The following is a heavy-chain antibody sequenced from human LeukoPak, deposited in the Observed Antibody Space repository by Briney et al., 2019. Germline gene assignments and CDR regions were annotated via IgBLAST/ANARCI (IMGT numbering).Heavy chain of an antibody. Sequence: SETLSLTCAVYGGSFSGYYWSWIRQPPGKGLEWIGEINHSGSTNYNPSLKSRVTISVDTSKNQFSLKLSSVTAADTAVYYCARVEYGVVDSYYFDYWGQGTLVTVSS. CDR1: GGSFSGYY. CDR3: ARVEYGVVDSYYFDY. J-gene: IGHJ4*02. V-gene: IGHV4-34*01. CDR2: INHSGST. D-gene: IGHD3-3*01.